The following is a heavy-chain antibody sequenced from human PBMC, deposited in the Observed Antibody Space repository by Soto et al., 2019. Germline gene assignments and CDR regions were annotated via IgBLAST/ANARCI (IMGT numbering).Heavy chain of an antibody. Sequence: ASVKVSCKASGYTFTSYYMHWVRQAPGQGLEWMGIINPSGGSTSYAQKFQGRVTMTRDTSTSTVYMELSSLRSEDTAVYYCARHHLGYCSGGPCPYYFDYWGQGNLVTVSS. CDR2: INPSGGST. CDR1: GYTFTSYY. D-gene: IGHD2-15*01. V-gene: IGHV1-46*01. J-gene: IGHJ4*02. CDR3: ARHHLGYCSGGPCPYYFDY.